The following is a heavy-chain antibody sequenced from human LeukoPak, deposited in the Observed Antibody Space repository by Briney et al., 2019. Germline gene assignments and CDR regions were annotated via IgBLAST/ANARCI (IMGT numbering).Heavy chain of an antibody. CDR2: INPNSGGT. D-gene: IGHD6-13*01. V-gene: IGHV1-2*02. CDR1: GYTFTGYY. Sequence: GASVKVSCKASGYTFTGYYMHWVRQAPGQGLEWMGWINPNSGGTNYAQKFQGRVTMTRDTSISTAYMELSRLRSDDTAVYYCARVPGRGSSWYGYWGQGTLVTVSS. CDR3: ARVPGRGSSWYGY. J-gene: IGHJ4*02.